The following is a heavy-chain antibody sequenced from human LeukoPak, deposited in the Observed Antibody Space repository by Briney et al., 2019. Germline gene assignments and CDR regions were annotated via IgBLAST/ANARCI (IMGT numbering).Heavy chain of an antibody. J-gene: IGHJ4*02. V-gene: IGHV1-18*01. Sequence: GASVRVSCKASGYTFTSYGISWVRQAPGQGLEWMGWISVYNGNTNYAQKFQGRVTITADKSTSTAYMELSSLRSEDTAVYYCARGGLGYCSGGSCYRFDYWGQGTLVTVSS. CDR2: ISVYNGNT. CDR3: ARGGLGYCSGGSCYRFDY. CDR1: GYTFTSYG. D-gene: IGHD2-15*01.